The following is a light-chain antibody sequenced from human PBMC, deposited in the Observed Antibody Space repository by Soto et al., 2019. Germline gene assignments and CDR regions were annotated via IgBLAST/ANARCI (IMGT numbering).Light chain of an antibody. J-gene: IGLJ3*02. CDR1: SVDINY. Sequence: ALTQPPSASGSRGQSVTISCTGTSVDINYVSWFQQHPGKAPKLIICEVTKRPSGVPDRFSGSKSGNTASLTVSGLQDDDEADYYCSSYAGRDIWVFGGGTKVTVL. CDR3: SSYAGRDIWV. V-gene: IGLV2-8*01. CDR2: EVT.